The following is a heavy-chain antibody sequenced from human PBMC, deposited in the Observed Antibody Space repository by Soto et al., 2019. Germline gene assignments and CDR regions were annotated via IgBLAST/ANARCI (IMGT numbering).Heavy chain of an antibody. Sequence: SETLSLTCTVSGDSITGSYWSWIRQPPGKTLEWIGYIYHSGTTTYNPSLKSRVSISVDTSKNQFSLRLTSVIAADTAVYYCARDMPYAAGSLAGCDFWGQGILVTVSS. CDR1: GDSITGSY. J-gene: IGHJ4*02. CDR3: ARDMPYAAGSLAGCDF. D-gene: IGHD1-26*01. CDR2: IYHSGTT. V-gene: IGHV4-59*01.